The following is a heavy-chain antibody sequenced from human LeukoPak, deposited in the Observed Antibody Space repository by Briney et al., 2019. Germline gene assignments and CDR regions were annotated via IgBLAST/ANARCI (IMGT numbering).Heavy chain of an antibody. CDR3: ARVNNSGWYSDI. CDR2: ISSSSSYI. CDR1: GFTFSSYS. V-gene: IGHV3-21*01. J-gene: IGHJ3*02. Sequence: PGGSLRLSCAASGFTFSSYSMNWVRQAPGKGLEWVSSISSSSSYIYYADSVKGRFTISRDNAKNSLYLQMNSLRAEDTAVYYCARVNNSGWYSDIWGQGTMVTVSS. D-gene: IGHD6-19*01.